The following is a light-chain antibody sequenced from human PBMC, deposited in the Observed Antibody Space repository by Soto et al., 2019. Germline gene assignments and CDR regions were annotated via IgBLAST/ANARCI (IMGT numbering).Light chain of an antibody. V-gene: IGKV3-20*01. CDR3: QQYGNSPLT. CDR2: GAS. CDR1: QSVSSSH. Sequence: EIVMTQSPATLSVSPGERATLSCRASQSVSSSHLAWYQQRPGQAPRLLIYGASNRATGIPDRFSGSGSGTDFTLTISRLEPEDFAVYFCQQYGNSPLTFGGGTKVDIK. J-gene: IGKJ4*01.